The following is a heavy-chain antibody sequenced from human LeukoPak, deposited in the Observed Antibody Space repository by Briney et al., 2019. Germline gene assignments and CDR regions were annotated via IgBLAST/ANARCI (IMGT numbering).Heavy chain of an antibody. Sequence: GGSLRLSCAASGFTFSSYWMHWVRQAPGKGLEWVSSISSSSSYIYYADSVKGRFTISRDNAKNSLYLQMNSLRAEDTAVYYCASEHSYGSSLDYWGQGTLVTVSS. V-gene: IGHV3-21*01. CDR1: GFTFSSYW. CDR2: ISSSSSYI. CDR3: ASEHSYGSSLDY. J-gene: IGHJ4*02. D-gene: IGHD5-18*01.